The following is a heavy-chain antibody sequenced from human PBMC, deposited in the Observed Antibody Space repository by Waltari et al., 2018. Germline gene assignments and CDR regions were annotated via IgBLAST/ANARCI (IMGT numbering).Heavy chain of an antibody. D-gene: IGHD3-9*01. V-gene: IGHV2-26*01. J-gene: IGHJ6*02. Sequence: QVTLKESGPVLVKPTETLPLTCTVSGFSLSETSVAVSWVRQSPGKALECLAHICSNDDQSYHTPLRSRLTISKDTSIGQVVLTLTNMDPVDTGTYYCARINLYYDVLAGHAYGMDVWGQGTTVTVSS. CDR2: ICSNDDQ. CDR3: ARINLYYDVLAGHAYGMDV. CDR1: GFSLSETSVA.